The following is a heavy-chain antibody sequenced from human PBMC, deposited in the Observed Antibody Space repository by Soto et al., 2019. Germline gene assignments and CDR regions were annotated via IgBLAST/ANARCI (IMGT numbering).Heavy chain of an antibody. CDR2: IYYSGST. CDR3: ARGRSVVPAAKAHYFDY. V-gene: IGHV4-59*01. J-gene: IGHJ4*02. Sequence: PSETLSLTCTVSGGSISSYYWSWIRQPPGKGLEWIGYIYYSGSTNYNPSLKSRVTISVDTSKNQSSLKLSSVTAADTAVYYCARGRSVVPAAKAHYFDYWGQGTLVTVSS. CDR1: GGSISSYY. D-gene: IGHD2-2*01.